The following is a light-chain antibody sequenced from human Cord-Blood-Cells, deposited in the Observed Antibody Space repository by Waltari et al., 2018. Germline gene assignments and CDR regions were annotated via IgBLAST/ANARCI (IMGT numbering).Light chain of an antibody. Sequence: QSALTQPASVSGSPGQSITISCTGTSSDVGGYNYVSGYQPHPGKAPKLMIYDVSKRPSGVSNRFSGSKSGNTASLTISGLQAEDEADYYCSSYTSSSTVFGGGTKLTVL. CDR3: SSYTSSSTV. CDR1: SSDVGGYNY. CDR2: DVS. V-gene: IGLV2-14*01. J-gene: IGLJ3*02.